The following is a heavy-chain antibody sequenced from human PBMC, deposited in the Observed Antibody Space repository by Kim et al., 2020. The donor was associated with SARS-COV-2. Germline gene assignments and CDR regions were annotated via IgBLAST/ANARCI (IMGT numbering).Heavy chain of an antibody. CDR3: ARVRQGSGRWGGMDV. J-gene: IGHJ6*02. CDR2: ISGSSTYT. V-gene: IGHV3-11*05. CDR1: GFTFSDCY. Sequence: GGSLRLSCEASGFTFSDCYMNWIRQAPGKGLEWISDISGSSTYTTYADSVKGRVSISRDNAKNSLYLQMNSLRVEDTAVYYCARVRQGSGRWGGMDVWGQGTTVTVSS. D-gene: IGHD3-10*01.